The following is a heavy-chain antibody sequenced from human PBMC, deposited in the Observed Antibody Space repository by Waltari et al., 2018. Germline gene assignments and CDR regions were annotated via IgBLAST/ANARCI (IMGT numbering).Heavy chain of an antibody. CDR2: ISGSGGST. CDR3: ATRSGYSSGWLDY. V-gene: IGHV3-23*04. CDR1: GFTFSSYA. Sequence: EVQLVESGGGLVQPGGSLRLSCAASGFTFSSYALIWVRQAPGKGLEWVSAISGSGGSTYYADSVKGRFTISRDNSKNTLYLQMNSLRAEDTAVYYCATRSGYSSGWLDYWGQGTLVTVSS. J-gene: IGHJ4*02. D-gene: IGHD6-19*01.